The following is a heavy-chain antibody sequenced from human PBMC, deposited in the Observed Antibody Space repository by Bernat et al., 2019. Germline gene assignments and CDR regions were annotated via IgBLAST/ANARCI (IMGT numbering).Heavy chain of an antibody. D-gene: IGHD2-15*01. Sequence: QVQVVQSGAAVKKPGASVKVSCTAYGYSFTTYIIHWVRQAPGQRLEWMGWINGGNGDTRCSQNFQGRVAITRDTSATTAYMELSSLRSEDTAVYYCARGNCSGGTCFYEMDVWGQGT. V-gene: IGHV1-3*01. CDR2: INGGNGDT. CDR3: ARGNCSGGTCFYEMDV. CDR1: GYSFTTYI. J-gene: IGHJ6*02.